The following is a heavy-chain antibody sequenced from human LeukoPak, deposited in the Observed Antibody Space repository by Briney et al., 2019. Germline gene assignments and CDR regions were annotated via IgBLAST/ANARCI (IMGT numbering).Heavy chain of an antibody. CDR3: DLYCGGDCSHAFDI. D-gene: IGHD2-21*02. V-gene: IGHV4-39*01. CDR1: GGSISSSSYY. J-gene: IGHJ3*02. CDR2: IYYSGST. Sequence: NPSETLSLTCTVSGGSISSSSYYWGWIRQPPGKGLEWIGSIYYSGSTNCNPSLKSRVTISVDTSKNQFSLKLSSVTAADTAVYYCDLYCGGDCSHAFDIWGQGTMVTVSS.